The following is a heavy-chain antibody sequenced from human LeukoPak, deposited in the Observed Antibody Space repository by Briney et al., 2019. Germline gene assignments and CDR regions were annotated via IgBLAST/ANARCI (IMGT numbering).Heavy chain of an antibody. D-gene: IGHD2-2*01. CDR1: GVTLSSYA. CDR3: AKDSPTLPAAITAWFDP. V-gene: IGHV3-23*01. J-gene: IGHJ5*02. CDR2: ISSSGSGGNT. Sequence: PGGSLRLSCAASGVTLSSYAMSWAHQAPGKGLEWVSGISSSGSGGNTYYADSVKGRFTISRDSSKNTLFLHMNTLRAEDTAIYYCAKDSPTLPAAITAWFDPWGQGTLVTVSS.